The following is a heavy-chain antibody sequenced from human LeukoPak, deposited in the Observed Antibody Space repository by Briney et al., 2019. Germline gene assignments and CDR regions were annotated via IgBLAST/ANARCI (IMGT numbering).Heavy chain of an antibody. J-gene: IGHJ4*02. D-gene: IGHD2-21*01. CDR2: IFASGSA. V-gene: IGHV4-4*07. Sequence: SETLSLTCSVSVASMTTYYWSCLRQPAGKGLEYVGRIFASGSASYNIALKSRVTMTIDTSQHQFSLRLKSVTAADTAVYFCARGVRVNGINPFYYFDLWGQGSLVTVSS. CDR3: ARGVRVNGINPFYYFDL. CDR1: VASMTTYY.